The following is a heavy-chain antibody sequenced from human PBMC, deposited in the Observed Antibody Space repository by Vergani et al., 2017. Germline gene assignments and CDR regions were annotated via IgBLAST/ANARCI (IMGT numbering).Heavy chain of an antibody. CDR1: GYSIGSGFY. J-gene: IGHJ2*01. Sequence: QVRLEESGPGLVKPSETLSLTCSVSGYSIGSGFYLAWIRQSPGEGLQWLTSIHNRGKTYHNPSLKSRVSVSLDTSKHRFSLNLTSVTATDTAVYYCARSQGDHWYFDLWGPGSLVTVSS. V-gene: IGHV4-38-2*01. CDR3: ARSQGDHWYFDL. D-gene: IGHD2-21*02. CDR2: IHNRGKT.